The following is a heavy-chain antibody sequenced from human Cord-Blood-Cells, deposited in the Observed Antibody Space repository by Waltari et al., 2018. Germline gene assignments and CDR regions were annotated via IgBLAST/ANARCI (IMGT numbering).Heavy chain of an antibody. CDR3: AKGTELGINDAFDI. V-gene: IGHV3-9*03. D-gene: IGHD7-27*01. J-gene: IGHJ3*02. CDR1: GFTFDDYA. Sequence: VQLVESGGGLVQPGSSLRLSCAASGFTFDDYAMHWVRQAPGKGLEWVSGISWNSGSIGYADSVKGRFTISRDNAKNSLYLQMNSLRAEDMALYYCAKGTELGINDAFDIWGQGTMVTVSS. CDR2: ISWNSGSI.